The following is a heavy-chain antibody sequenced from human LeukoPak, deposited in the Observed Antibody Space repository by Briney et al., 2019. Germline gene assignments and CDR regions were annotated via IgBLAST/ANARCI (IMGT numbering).Heavy chain of an antibody. D-gene: IGHD5-18*01. CDR2: ISGHGGTT. V-gene: IGHV3-43*01. J-gene: IGHJ4*02. Sequence: SGGSLRLSCAASGFTFDDYTMHWVRQAPGKGLEWVSLISGHGGTTFYADSVKGRFTISRDNSKNSLYLQMNSLRTEDTAFYFCAKDIGERGYKDYWGQGTLVTVSS. CDR3: AKDIGERGYKDY. CDR1: GFTFDDYT.